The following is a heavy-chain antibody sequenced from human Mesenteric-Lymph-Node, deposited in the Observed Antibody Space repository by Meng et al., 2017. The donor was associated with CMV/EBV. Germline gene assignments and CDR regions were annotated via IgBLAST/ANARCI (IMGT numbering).Heavy chain of an antibody. D-gene: IGHD3-22*01. CDR3: ARDHYYDSSGYP. CDR1: GFTFSSHS. J-gene: IGHJ5*02. V-gene: IGHV3-30*04. Sequence: GESLKISCAASGFTFSSHSMNWVRQAPGKGLEWVALMSYDGTNKYYADSVKGRFTISRDNSKNTLYLQMNSLRAEDTAVYYCARDHYYDSSGYPWGQGTLVTVSS. CDR2: MSYDGTNK.